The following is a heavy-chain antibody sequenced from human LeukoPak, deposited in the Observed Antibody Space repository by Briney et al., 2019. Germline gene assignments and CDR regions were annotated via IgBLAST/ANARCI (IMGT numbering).Heavy chain of an antibody. CDR3: ARSPTWLGDAFDI. Sequence: PSETLPLTCTVSGGSISSSSYYWGWIRQPPGKGLEWIGSIYYSGSTYYNPSLKSRVTISVDTSKNQFSLKLSSVTAADTAVYYCARSPTWLGDAFDIWGQGTMVTVSS. J-gene: IGHJ3*02. D-gene: IGHD6-19*01. CDR1: GGSISSSSYY. V-gene: IGHV4-39*01. CDR2: IYYSGST.